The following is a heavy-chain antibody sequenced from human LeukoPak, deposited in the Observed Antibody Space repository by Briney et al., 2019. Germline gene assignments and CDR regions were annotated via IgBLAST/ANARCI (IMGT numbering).Heavy chain of an antibody. D-gene: IGHD1-26*01. V-gene: IGHV3-48*01. CDR2: ISSSSSTI. CDR3: ARSRGNSGSYPLDY. CDR1: EFTFSSYS. Sequence: GSLRLSCEASEFTFSSYSMNWVRQAPGKGLEWVSYISSSSSTIYYAESVKGQFTISRDNAKNSLYLQMNSLRVEDTAVYYCARSRGNSGSYPLDYWGQGTLVTVSS. J-gene: IGHJ4*02.